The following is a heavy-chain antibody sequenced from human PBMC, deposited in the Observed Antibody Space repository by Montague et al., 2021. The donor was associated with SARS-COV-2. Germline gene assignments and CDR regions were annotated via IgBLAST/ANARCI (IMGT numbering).Heavy chain of an antibody. CDR1: SGSISTGHH. Sequence: TLSLTCSVSSGSISTGHHWSWFRQHPMKGLEWIGYIYYSGSTYYNPSFKGRVTTSIDTAKNQLSLELTSMTAADTAVYYCARDHGQWFGELWGHGLDVWGQGTTVIVSS. CDR3: ARDHGQWFGELWGHGLDV. CDR2: IYYSGST. J-gene: IGHJ6*02. D-gene: IGHD3-10*01. V-gene: IGHV4-31*03.